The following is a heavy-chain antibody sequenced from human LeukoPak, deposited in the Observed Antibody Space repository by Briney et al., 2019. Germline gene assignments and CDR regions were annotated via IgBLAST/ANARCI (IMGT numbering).Heavy chain of an antibody. Sequence: GGSLRLSCAASGFTFSTYDMHWVRQAPGKGLEWVSLIYSGGTTYYADSVKGRFTISRDNSKNTSYLQMNSLRAEDTAVYYCARRAGGYSHPYDYWGQGILVTVSS. J-gene: IGHJ4*02. CDR3: ARRAGGYSHPYDY. CDR1: GFTFSTYD. D-gene: IGHD4-23*01. CDR2: IYSGGTT. V-gene: IGHV3-53*01.